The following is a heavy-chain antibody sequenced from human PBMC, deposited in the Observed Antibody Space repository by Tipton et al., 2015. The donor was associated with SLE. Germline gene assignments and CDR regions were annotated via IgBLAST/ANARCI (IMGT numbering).Heavy chain of an antibody. D-gene: IGHD2-15*01. Sequence: TLSLTCTVSGGYISSYYWSWIRQPPGKGLEWIGYIYYSGSTNYNPPRKSRVTISVDTSKNQFSLKLSSVTAADTAVYYFARDQGGSGFDAFDIWGQGTMVTVSS. CDR3: ARDQGGSGFDAFDI. CDR2: IYYSGST. CDR1: GGYISSYY. J-gene: IGHJ3*02. V-gene: IGHV4-59*01.